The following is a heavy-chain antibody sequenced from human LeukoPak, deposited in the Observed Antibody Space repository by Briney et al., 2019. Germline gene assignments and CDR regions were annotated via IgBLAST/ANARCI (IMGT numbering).Heavy chain of an antibody. CDR1: GASISNYY. D-gene: IGHD3-10*01. Sequence: LSLTCTVSGASISNYYWSWIRQTPEKGLEWVSYISSSGSTIYYADSVKGRFTISRDNAKNSLYLQMNSLRAEDTAVYYCARGESRGYYGMDVWGQGTTVTVSS. CDR2: ISSSGSTI. CDR3: ARGESRGYYGMDV. J-gene: IGHJ6*02. V-gene: IGHV3-11*01.